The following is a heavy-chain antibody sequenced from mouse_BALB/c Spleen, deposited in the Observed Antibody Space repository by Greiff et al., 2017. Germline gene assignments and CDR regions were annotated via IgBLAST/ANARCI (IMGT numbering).Heavy chain of an antibody. V-gene: IGHV1-4*01. CDR1: GYTFTSYT. J-gene: IGHJ3*01. CDR3: GGGAKYGNYWFAY. D-gene: IGHD2-10*02. Sequence: QVQLQQSGAGLARPGASVKISCTASGYTFTSYTMHWVRQRPGQGLEWIGYISPGSGYTNYNQKIKDKGTLTANKSSRTSYKQQSRLTAEDSTVYYCGGGAKYGNYWFAYWGQGTLVTVSA. CDR2: ISPGSGYT.